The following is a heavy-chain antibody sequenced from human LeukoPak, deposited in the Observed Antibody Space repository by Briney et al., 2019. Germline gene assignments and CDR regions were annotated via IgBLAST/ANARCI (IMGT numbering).Heavy chain of an antibody. CDR1: GFTFSNYA. CDR2: IKQDGSEK. V-gene: IGHV3-7*01. D-gene: IGHD3-22*01. CDR3: ASFEAYYYDSSGYYVDY. J-gene: IGHJ4*02. Sequence: GGSLRLSCAASGFTFSNYAMNWVRQAPGKGLEWVANIKQDGSEKYYVDSVKGRFTISRDNAKNSLYLQMNSLRAEDTAVYYCASFEAYYYDSSGYYVDYWGQGTLVTVSS.